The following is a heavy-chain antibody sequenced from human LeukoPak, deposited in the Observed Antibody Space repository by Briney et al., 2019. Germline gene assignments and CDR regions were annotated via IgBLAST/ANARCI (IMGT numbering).Heavy chain of an antibody. V-gene: IGHV4-34*01. CDR2: INHSGST. J-gene: IGHJ3*02. CDR3: ARPSQYDIYYYDSRDAFDI. D-gene: IGHD3-22*01. CDR1: GGSFSGYY. Sequence: SETLSPTCGVYGGSFSGYYWSWIRQPPGKGLEWIGEINHSGSTNYNPSLKSRVTISVDTSKNQFSLKLSSVTAADTAVYYCARPSQYDIYYYDSRDAFDIWGQGTTVTVSS.